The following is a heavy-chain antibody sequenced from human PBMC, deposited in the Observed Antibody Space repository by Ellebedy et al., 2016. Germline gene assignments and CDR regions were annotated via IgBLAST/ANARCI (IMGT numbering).Heavy chain of an antibody. CDR1: GYTFTSYA. D-gene: IGHD3-22*01. J-gene: IGHJ6*03. Sequence: ASVKVSCXASGYTFTSYAMHWVRQAPGQRLEWMGWINAGNGNTKYSQKFQGRVTMTRDTSTSTVYMELSSLRSEDTAVYYCARAMYYYDSSGYYSGDYYYYYMDVWGKGTTVTVSS. CDR3: ARAMYYYDSSGYYSGDYYYYYMDV. V-gene: IGHV1-3*01. CDR2: INAGNGNT.